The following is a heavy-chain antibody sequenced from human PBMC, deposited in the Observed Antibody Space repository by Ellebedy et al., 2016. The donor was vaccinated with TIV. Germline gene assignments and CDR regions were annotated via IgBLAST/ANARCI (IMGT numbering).Heavy chain of an antibody. V-gene: IGHV3-74*01. CDR1: GFTFSAYW. CDR2: IIGDESAT. D-gene: IGHD2-21*01. CDR3: VRDLTSPPPNLALIGTGPFGY. J-gene: IGHJ4*02. Sequence: GESLKISCTASGFTFSAYWMHWVRQVPGKGLVWISRIIGDESATNYADSVKGRFTVSRDNTKKTLYLQMNSLRADDTAVYYCVRDLTSPPPNLALIGTGPFGYWGQGALVTVSS.